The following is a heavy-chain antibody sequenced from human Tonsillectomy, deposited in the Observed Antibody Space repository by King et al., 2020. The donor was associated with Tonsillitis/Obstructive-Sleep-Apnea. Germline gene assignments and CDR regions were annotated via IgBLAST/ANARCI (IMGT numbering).Heavy chain of an antibody. V-gene: IGHV3-49*04. J-gene: IGHJ6*03. Sequence: VQLVESGGGLVQPGRSLRLSCTASGFTFGDYAMSWVRQAPGKGLEWVGFIRSKAYGGTTEYAASVKGRFTISRDDSKSIAYLQMNSLKTEDTAVYYCTRDRVFGVVTPYYYYYYMDVWGKGTTVTVSS. CDR3: TRDRVFGVVTPYYYYYYMDV. CDR2: IRSKAYGGTT. D-gene: IGHD3-3*01. CDR1: GFTFGDYA.